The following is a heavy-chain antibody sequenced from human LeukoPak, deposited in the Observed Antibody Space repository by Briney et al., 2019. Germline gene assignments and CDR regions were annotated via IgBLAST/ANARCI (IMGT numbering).Heavy chain of an antibody. CDR2: IIPIFGTA. D-gene: IGHD6-13*01. J-gene: IGHJ4*02. CDR3: ARVGPAAALDY. CDR1: GGTFSSYA. Sequence: SVKVSCKASGGTFSSYAVSWVRQAPGQGLEWMGRIIPIFGTANYAQKFQGRVTITTDESTSTAYMELSSLRSEDTAVYYCARVGPAAALDYWGQGTLVTVSS. V-gene: IGHV1-69*05.